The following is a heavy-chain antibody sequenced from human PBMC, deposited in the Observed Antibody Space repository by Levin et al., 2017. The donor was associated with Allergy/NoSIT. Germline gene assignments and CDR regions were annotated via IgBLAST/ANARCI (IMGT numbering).Heavy chain of an antibody. D-gene: IGHD1-1*01. CDR3: VKVAWYTTGPTSGSAYDI. V-gene: IGHV3-64D*06. CDR1: GFTFSSFA. CDR2: ISSNGGST. J-gene: IGHJ3*02. Sequence: GESLKISCSASGFTFSSFAMHWVRQAPGKRLEYVSAISSNGGSTYYADSVKGRFTISRDNSKNTLYLQMSRLTTEDTAVYYCVKVAWYTTGPTSGSAYDIWGQGTMVTVSS.